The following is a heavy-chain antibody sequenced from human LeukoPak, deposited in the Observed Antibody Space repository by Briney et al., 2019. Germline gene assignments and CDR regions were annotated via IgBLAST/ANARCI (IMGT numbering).Heavy chain of an antibody. CDR2: INHSGST. CDR3: ARGRGASGYYDSSGRSFDY. Sequence: SETLSLPCAGYGGSFSGYYWSWIRQPPGKGLEWIGEINHSGSTNYNPPLKSRVTISVDTSKNQFSLKLSSVTAADTAVYYCARGRGASGYYDSSGRSFDYWGQGTLVTVSS. V-gene: IGHV4-34*01. J-gene: IGHJ4*02. D-gene: IGHD3-22*01. CDR1: GGSFSGYY.